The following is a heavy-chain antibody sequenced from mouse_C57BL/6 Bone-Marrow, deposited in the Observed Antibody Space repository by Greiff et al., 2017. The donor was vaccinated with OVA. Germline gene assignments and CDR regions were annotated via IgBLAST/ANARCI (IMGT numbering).Heavy chain of an antibody. V-gene: IGHV1-54*01. D-gene: IGHD1-2*01. CDR2: INPGSGGT. Sequence: VQLQQSGAELVRPGTSVKVSCKASGYAFTNYLIEWVKQRPGQGLEWIGVINPGSGGTNYNEKFKGKATLTADKSSSTAYMQLSSLTSEDSAADFCARSGYGLSMDYWGQGTSVTVSS. CDR3: ARSGYGLSMDY. J-gene: IGHJ4*01. CDR1: GYAFTNYL.